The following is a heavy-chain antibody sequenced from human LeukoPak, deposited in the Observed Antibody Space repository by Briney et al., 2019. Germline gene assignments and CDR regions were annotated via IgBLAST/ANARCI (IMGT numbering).Heavy chain of an antibody. Sequence: ASVKVSCKASGGTFSSYAISWVRQAPGQGLEWMGGIIPIFGTANYAQKFQGRVTITADESTSTAYMELSSLRAEDTAVYYCARGQYYYDGSGYLNAFDIWGQGTMVTVSS. CDR3: ARGQYYYDGSGYLNAFDI. J-gene: IGHJ3*02. CDR2: IIPIFGTA. CDR1: GGTFSSYA. V-gene: IGHV1-69*13. D-gene: IGHD3-22*01.